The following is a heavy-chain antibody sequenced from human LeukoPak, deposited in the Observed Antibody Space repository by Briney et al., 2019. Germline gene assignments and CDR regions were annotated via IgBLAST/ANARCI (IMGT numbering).Heavy chain of an antibody. J-gene: IGHJ6*03. CDR3: ARHWGIAARPGSHYYYMDV. CDR2: IYPGDSET. Sequence: GESLKISCKGSGYSFTNYWIAWVRQMPGKGLEWMGIIYPGDSETRYSPSFQGHVTFSADKSSTAYVQWSSLKASDTAMYYCARHWGIAARPGSHYYYMDVWGKGTTVTVSS. V-gene: IGHV5-51*01. CDR1: GYSFTNYW. D-gene: IGHD6-6*01.